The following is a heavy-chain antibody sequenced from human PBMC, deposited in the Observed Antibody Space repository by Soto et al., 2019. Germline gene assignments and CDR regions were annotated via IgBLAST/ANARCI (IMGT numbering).Heavy chain of an antibody. Sequence: SETLSLTCTVSGGSISSSSYYWGWIRQPPGKGLEWIGSIYYSGSTYYNPSLKSRVTISVDTSKNQFSLKLSSVTAADTAVYYCARPGYYGSGSLDYWGQGTLVTVSS. CDR1: GGSISSSSYY. CDR2: IYYSGST. D-gene: IGHD3-10*01. J-gene: IGHJ4*02. CDR3: ARPGYYGSGSLDY. V-gene: IGHV4-39*01.